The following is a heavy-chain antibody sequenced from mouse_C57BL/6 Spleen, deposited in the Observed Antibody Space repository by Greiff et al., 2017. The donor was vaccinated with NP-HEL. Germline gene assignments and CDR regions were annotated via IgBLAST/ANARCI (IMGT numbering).Heavy chain of an antibody. CDR3: AIYWDYFVY. CDR1: GYTFTSYW. Sequence: QVQLQQPGAELVKPGASVKVSCKASGYTFTSYWMHWVKQRPGQGLEWIARINPSDSDTNYNQKFKGKATLTADKSSSTAYMQLSSLTSEDSAVYYCAIYWDYFVYWGQVTTLTVAA. V-gene: IGHV1-74*01. D-gene: IGHD4-1*01. J-gene: IGHJ2*01. CDR2: INPSDSDT.